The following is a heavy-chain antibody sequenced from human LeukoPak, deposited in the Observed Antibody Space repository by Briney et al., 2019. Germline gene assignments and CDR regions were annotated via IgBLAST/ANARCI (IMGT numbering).Heavy chain of an antibody. J-gene: IGHJ3*02. D-gene: IGHD6-19*01. CDR1: GFTFSSYA. CDR2: IYYSGST. Sequence: GSLRLSCAASGFTFSSYAMSWIRQPPGKGLEWIGSIYYSGSTYYNPSLKSRVTISVDTSKNQFSLKLSSVTAADTAVYYCARQRIAVDAFDIWGQGTMVTVSS. CDR3: ARQRIAVDAFDI. V-gene: IGHV4-39*01.